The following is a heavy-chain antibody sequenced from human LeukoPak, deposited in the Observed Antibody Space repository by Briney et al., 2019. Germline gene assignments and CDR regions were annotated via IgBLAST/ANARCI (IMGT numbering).Heavy chain of an antibody. J-gene: IGHJ4*02. CDR1: GCTFSSYA. D-gene: IGHD3-9*01. Sequence: ASVKVSCQASGCTFSSYAISGVRQAPGQGLEWMGGIIPIFGTANYAQKFQGRVTNTADKSKSTAYMELSSLRSEDTAVYYCARSELDDILTGYLYYFDYWGQGTLVTVSS. V-gene: IGHV1-69*06. CDR3: ARSELDDILTGYLYYFDY. CDR2: IIPIFGTA.